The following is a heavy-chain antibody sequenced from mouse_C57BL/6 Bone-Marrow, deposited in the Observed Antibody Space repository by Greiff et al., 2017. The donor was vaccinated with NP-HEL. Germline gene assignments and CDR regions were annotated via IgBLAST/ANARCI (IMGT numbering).Heavy chain of an antibody. J-gene: IGHJ1*03. CDR2: INPGSGGT. CDR3: AYGSPYWYFDV. V-gene: IGHV1-54*01. D-gene: IGHD1-1*01. CDR1: GYAFTNYL. Sequence: VQLQQSGAELVRPGTSVKVSCKASGYAFTNYLIEWVKQRPGQGLEWIGVINPGSGGTNYNEKFKGKATLTADKSSSTAYMQLSSLTSEDSAVYFCAYGSPYWYFDVWGTGTTVTVSS.